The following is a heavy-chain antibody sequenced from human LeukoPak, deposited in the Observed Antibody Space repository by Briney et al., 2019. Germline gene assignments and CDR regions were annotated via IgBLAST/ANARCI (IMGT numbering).Heavy chain of an antibody. CDR2: IRSRAYGGTT. CDR1: GFTFDDYA. J-gene: IGHJ4*02. V-gene: IGHV3-49*03. CDR3: TTDVWPALALDF. D-gene: IGHD2-21*01. Sequence: GGSLRLSCTASGFTFDDYAMSWFRQAPGKGLEWVGFIRSRAYGGTTEYAASLKGRFTISRDDSKSIAYLQMNSLKTEGTAVYYCTTDVWPALALDFWGQGALVTVSS.